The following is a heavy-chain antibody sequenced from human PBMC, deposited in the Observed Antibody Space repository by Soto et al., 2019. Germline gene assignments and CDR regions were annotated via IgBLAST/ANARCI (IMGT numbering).Heavy chain of an antibody. J-gene: IGHJ4*02. CDR1: GFTFSSYA. Sequence: QVQLVESGGGVVQPGRSLRLSCAASGFTFSSYAMHWVRQAPGKGLEWLAVISYDGINKYYADSVKGRFTISRDNSKNPLYLQMNSLSAEDTAVYYCAGGPVVTATPGDYWGQGTLVTVSS. CDR2: ISYDGINK. V-gene: IGHV3-30-3*01. CDR3: AGGPVVTATPGDY. D-gene: IGHD2-21*02.